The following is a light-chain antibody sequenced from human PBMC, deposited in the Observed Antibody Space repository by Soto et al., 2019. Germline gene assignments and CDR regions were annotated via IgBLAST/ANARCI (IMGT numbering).Light chain of an antibody. CDR3: ATWDDSLNGFV. V-gene: IGLV1-44*01. J-gene: IGLJ1*01. CDR2: SNN. CDR1: NSNIGSNT. Sequence: QSVLTQPPSASGTPGQRVTISCSGSNSNIGSNTVNWYQHLPGTAPKLLIYSNNQRPSGVPDRFSGSKSGTSASLASSGLQSEDEADYYCATWDDSLNGFVFGTGTKVTVL.